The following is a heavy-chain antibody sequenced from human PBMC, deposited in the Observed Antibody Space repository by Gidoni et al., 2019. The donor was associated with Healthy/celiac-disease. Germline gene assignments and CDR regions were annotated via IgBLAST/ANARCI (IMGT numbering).Heavy chain of an antibody. Sequence: QVQLVQSGAEVKKPGSSVKVSGKASGGTFSSYAISWVRQAPGHGLEWMGGIIPIFGTANYAQKFQGRVTITADKSTSTAYMELSSLRSEDTAVYYCARDREVAVAGRGMWYFDLWGRGTLVTVSS. J-gene: IGHJ2*01. CDR1: GGTFSSYA. CDR2: IIPIFGTA. V-gene: IGHV1-69*06. CDR3: ARDREVAVAGRGMWYFDL. D-gene: IGHD6-19*01.